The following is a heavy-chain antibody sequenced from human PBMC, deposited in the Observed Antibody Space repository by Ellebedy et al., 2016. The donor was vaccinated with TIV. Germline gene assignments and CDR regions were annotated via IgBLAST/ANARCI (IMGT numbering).Heavy chain of an antibody. D-gene: IGHD6-13*01. CDR2: IHKDGSER. Sequence: GESLKISCAAFDFYFGDDWMSWVRQAPGKGLEWVATIHKDGSERYYVDSVKGRFTVSRDNTRDMLFLEMSSLKADDTGIYYCVRGGARSSWYWRLWGQGTLVTVSA. CDR3: VRGGARSSWYWRL. V-gene: IGHV3-7*03. CDR1: DFYFGDDW. J-gene: IGHJ4*02.